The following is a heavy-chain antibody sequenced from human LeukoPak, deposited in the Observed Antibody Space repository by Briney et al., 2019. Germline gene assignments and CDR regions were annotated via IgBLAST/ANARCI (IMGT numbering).Heavy chain of an antibody. J-gene: IGHJ4*02. Sequence: SETLSLTCGVSGGSFSGYYWSWIRQPPGKGLEWIGEINYNENTNYSPSPKSRVNISLDTSKNQFSLKLRSVTAADTGVYFCARGTTTSFFFDSWGPGTRVTVSS. CDR2: INYNENT. CDR1: GGSFSGYY. CDR3: ARGTTTSFFFDS. V-gene: IGHV4-34*01. D-gene: IGHD1-1*01.